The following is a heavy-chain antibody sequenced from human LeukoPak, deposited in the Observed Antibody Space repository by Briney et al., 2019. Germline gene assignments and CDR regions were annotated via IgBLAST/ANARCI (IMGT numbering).Heavy chain of an antibody. Sequence: PGGSLRLSCAASGFTFSSYWMSWVRQAPGKGLEWVANIKKDGSEKYYVDSVKGRFTISRDNAKNSLYLQMNSLRAEDTAVYYCARDETWYYYYYGMDVWGQGTTVTVSS. J-gene: IGHJ6*02. CDR2: IKKDGSEK. CDR3: ARDETWYYYYYGMDV. CDR1: GFTFSSYW. V-gene: IGHV3-7*01.